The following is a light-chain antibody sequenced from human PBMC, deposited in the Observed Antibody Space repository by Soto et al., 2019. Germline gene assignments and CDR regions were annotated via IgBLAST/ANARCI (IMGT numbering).Light chain of an antibody. V-gene: IGLV1-40*01. CDR2: GNS. J-gene: IGLJ2*01. CDR3: QSSDSSLSGSV. CDR1: SSNIGAGYD. Sequence: QSVLTQPPSVSGAPGQRVTISCSASSSNIGAGYDVHWYQQLPGTAPKLLIYGNSNRPSGVPDRFSGSKSGTSASLAITGLQAKDEADYNCQSSDSSLSGSVFGGGTKLTVL.